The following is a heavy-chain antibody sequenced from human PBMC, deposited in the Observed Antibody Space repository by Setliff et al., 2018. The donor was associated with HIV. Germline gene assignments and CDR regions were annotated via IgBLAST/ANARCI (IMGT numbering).Heavy chain of an antibody. CDR1: GGSISGYY. J-gene: IGHJ3*02. CDR2: IYSSGST. CDR3: ARLHYYDRSGLTVGAFDI. D-gene: IGHD3-22*01. V-gene: IGHV4-4*09. Sequence: SETLSLTCSVSGGSISGYYWTWIRQPPGKGLEWIGYIYSSGSTNYNPSLKSRVTISVDTSKNQFSLKLSSVTAADTAVYYCARLHYYDRSGLTVGAFDIWGQGTMVTVSS.